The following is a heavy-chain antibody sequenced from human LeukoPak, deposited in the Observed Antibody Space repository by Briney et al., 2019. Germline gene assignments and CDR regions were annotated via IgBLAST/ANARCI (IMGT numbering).Heavy chain of an antibody. Sequence: GGSLRPSCAASGFTFSNAWMSWVRQAPGKGLEWVGRIKSKTDGGTTDYAAPVKGRFAISRDDPKNTLYLQMNSLKTEDTAVYYCTTALSKGEIDYWGQGTLVTVSS. CDR1: GFTFSNAW. J-gene: IGHJ4*02. CDR3: TTALSKGEIDY. V-gene: IGHV3-15*01. CDR2: IKSKTDGGTT. D-gene: IGHD3-10*01.